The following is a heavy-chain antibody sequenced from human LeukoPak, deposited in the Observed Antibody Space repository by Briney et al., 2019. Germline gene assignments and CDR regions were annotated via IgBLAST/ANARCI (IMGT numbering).Heavy chain of an antibody. CDR3: ARVWGSGWYGIDY. Sequence: ASVKVSCKASGYTFTGYYMHWVRQAPGQGLEWMGWINPNSGGTNYAQKFQGRVTMTRDTSISTAYMELSRLRSDDTAVYYCARVWGSGWYGIDYWGQGTLVTVSS. V-gene: IGHV1-2*02. D-gene: IGHD6-19*01. CDR1: GYTFTGYY. CDR2: INPNSGGT. J-gene: IGHJ4*02.